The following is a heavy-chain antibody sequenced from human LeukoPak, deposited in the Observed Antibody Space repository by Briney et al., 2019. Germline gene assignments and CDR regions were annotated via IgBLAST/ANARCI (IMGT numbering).Heavy chain of an antibody. CDR2: ISYDGSNK. CDR3: AREDYGDYVSYFDY. D-gene: IGHD4-17*01. J-gene: IGHJ4*02. V-gene: IGHV3-30-3*01. CDR1: GFTFSSYA. Sequence: GGSLRLSCAASGFTFSSYAMHWVRQAPGKGLEWVAVISYDGSNKYYADSVKGRFTISRDNSKNTLYLQMNSLRAEDTAVYYCAREDYGDYVSYFDYWGQGTLVTVSS.